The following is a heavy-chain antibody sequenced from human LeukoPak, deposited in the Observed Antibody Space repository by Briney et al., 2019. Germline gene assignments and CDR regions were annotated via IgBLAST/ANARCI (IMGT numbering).Heavy chain of an antibody. J-gene: IGHJ6*02. CDR2: IKQDGSEK. Sequence: GGSLRLSCAASGFIFNNYWMGWVRQAPGKGLEWVANIKQDGSEKHYVDSAKGRFIISRDNSKNTLYLQMNSLRAEDTAVYYCAKVRIDYYYYYGMDVWGQGTTVTVSS. CDR3: AKVRIDYYYYYGMDV. CDR1: GFIFNNYW. V-gene: IGHV3-7*03. D-gene: IGHD2-15*01.